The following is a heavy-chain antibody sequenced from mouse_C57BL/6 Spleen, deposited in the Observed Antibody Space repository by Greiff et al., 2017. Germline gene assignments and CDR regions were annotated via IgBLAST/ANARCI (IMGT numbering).Heavy chain of an antibody. CDR1: GYTFTSYW. CDR2: IDPSDSET. Sequence: VQLKQPGAELVRPGSSVKLSCKASGYTFTSYWMHWVKQRPIQGLEWIGNIDPSDSETHYNQKFKDKATLTVDKSSSTAYMQLSSLTSEDSAVYYCARFDYDVGYWGQGTTLTVSS. J-gene: IGHJ2*01. V-gene: IGHV1-52*01. D-gene: IGHD2-4*01. CDR3: ARFDYDVGY.